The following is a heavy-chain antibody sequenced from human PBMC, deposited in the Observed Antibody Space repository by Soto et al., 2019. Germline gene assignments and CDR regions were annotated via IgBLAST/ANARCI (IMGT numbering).Heavy chain of an antibody. CDR3: ARAGGYSYGQYYYYYGMDV. V-gene: IGHV4-4*02. J-gene: IGHJ6*02. CDR1: GGSISSSNW. Sequence: SETLSLSCAVSGGSISSSNWWSWVRQPPGKGLEWIGEIYHSGSTNYNPSLKSRVTISVDKSKNQFSLKLSSVTAADTAVYYCARAGGYSYGQYYYYYGMDVWGQGTTVT. CDR2: IYHSGST. D-gene: IGHD5-18*01.